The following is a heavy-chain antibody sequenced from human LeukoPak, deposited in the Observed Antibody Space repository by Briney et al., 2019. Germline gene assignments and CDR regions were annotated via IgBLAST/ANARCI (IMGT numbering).Heavy chain of an antibody. CDR3: VRDWGYDSSGYWQKYFDT. CDR1: GGSFSGYY. CDR2: INHSGST. D-gene: IGHD3-22*01. J-gene: IGHJ4*02. V-gene: IGHV4-34*01. Sequence: SETLSLTCAVYGGSFSGYYWSWIRQPPGKGLEWIGEINHSGSTNYNPSLKSRVTISVDTSKNQFSLKLSSVTAADTAVYYCVRDWGYDSSGYWQKYFDTWGQGTLVTVSS.